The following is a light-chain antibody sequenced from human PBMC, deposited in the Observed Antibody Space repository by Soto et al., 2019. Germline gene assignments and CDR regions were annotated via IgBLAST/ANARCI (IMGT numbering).Light chain of an antibody. Sequence: DFQTTQSPTNLSASVGDRVNITCRSMQSISTWLAWYQQKPGKAPKLLIYDASSLESGVPSRFSGSGSGTEFTLTISNLQTEDFVTYYGKRYGKFGPVSKV. CDR1: QSISTW. V-gene: IGKV1-5*01. J-gene: IGKJ1*01. CDR3: KRYGK. CDR2: DAS.